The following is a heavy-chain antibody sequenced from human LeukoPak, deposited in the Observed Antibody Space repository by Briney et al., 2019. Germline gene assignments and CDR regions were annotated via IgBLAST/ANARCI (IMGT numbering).Heavy chain of an antibody. V-gene: IGHV1-3*01. J-gene: IGHJ6*02. CDR3: ARDRDGYSSSRYYYGMDV. CDR2: INAGNGNT. CDR1: GYTFTSYA. Sequence: GASVKVSCKASGYTFTSYAMHWVRQAPGQRLEWMGWINAGNGNTKYSQKFQGRVTITRDTSASTAYMELSSLRSEDTAVYYCARDRDGYSSSRYYYGMDVWGQGTTVTVSS. D-gene: IGHD6-6*01.